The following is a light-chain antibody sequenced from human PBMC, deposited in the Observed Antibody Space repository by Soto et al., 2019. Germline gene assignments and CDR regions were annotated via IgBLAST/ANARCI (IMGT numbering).Light chain of an antibody. V-gene: IGKV1-5*01. CDR1: QSISSW. CDR2: DAS. CDR3: QQYNSYSPT. J-gene: IGKJ1*01. Sequence: DIQMTQSPSTLSASVGDRVTITCRASQSISSWLAWYQQNPGKAPKLLIYDASSLETGAPSSFIGSGAGTKYTLTISGLQPDDFAANYCQQYNSYSPTFGQGTKVEIK.